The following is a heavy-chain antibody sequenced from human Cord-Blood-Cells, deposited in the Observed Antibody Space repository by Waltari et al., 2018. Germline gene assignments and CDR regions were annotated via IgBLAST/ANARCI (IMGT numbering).Heavy chain of an antibody. J-gene: IGHJ2*01. CDR1: GGSISSSSYY. D-gene: IGHD6-13*01. Sequence: QLQLQESGPGLVKPSETLSLTCTVSGGSISSSSYYWGWIRQPPGKGLEWIGSIYYSGGTYYNPSLKGRVTISVDTSKNQFSLKLSSVTAADTAVYYCARRIAAAAWYFDLWGRGTLVTVSS. CDR3: ARRIAAAAWYFDL. CDR2: IYYSGGT. V-gene: IGHV4-39*01.